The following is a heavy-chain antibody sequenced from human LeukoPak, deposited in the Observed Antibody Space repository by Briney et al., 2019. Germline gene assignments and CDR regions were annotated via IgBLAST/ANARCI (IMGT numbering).Heavy chain of an antibody. CDR2: IIPIFGTA. CDR3: ARGTLGYCSSTSCQLLHYYYYMDV. CDR1: GGTFSSYA. Sequence: ASVKVSCKAPGGTFSSYAISWVRQAPGQGLEWMGGIIPIFGTANYAQKFQGRVTITADESTSTAYMELSSLRSEDTAVYYCARGTLGYCSSTSCQLLHYYYYMDVWGKGTTVTVSS. J-gene: IGHJ6*03. V-gene: IGHV1-69*13. D-gene: IGHD2-2*03.